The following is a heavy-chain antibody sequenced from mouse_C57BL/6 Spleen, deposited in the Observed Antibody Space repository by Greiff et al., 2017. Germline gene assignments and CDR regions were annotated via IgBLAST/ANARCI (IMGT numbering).Heavy chain of an antibody. CDR2: INPSNGGT. CDR1: GYTFTSYW. CDR3: ARQGYYYGSSYVYFDY. V-gene: IGHV1-53*01. J-gene: IGHJ2*01. Sequence: QVQLQQPGTELVKPGASVKLSCKASGYTFTSYWMHWVKQRPGQGLEWIGNINPSNGGTNYNEKFKSKATLTVDKSSSTAYMQLSSLTSEDSAVYYCARQGYYYGSSYVYFDYWGQGTTLTVSS. D-gene: IGHD1-1*01.